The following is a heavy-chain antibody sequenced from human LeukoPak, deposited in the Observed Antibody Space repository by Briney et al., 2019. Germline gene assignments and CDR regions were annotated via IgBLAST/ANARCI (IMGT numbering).Heavy chain of an antibody. D-gene: IGHD3-10*01. Sequence: GGSLRLSCAASGFTFSNYAMSWVRQAPGKGLEWVSAIGGTGGNTYYADSVKGRFTISRDNSKNTLYLQMNSLRAEDTAVYYCAKDALGSGSYSLYFFDYWGQGTLVTVSS. V-gene: IGHV3-23*01. CDR1: GFTFSNYA. J-gene: IGHJ4*02. CDR3: AKDALGSGSYSLYFFDY. CDR2: IGGTGGNT.